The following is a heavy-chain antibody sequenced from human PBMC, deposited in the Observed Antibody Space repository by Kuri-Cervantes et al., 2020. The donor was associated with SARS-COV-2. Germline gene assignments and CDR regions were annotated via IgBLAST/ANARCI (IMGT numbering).Heavy chain of an antibody. Sequence: ASVQVSCKVSGYTLTELSMHWVRQAPGKGLEWMGGFDPEDGETIYAQKFQGRVNMTEDTSTDTAYMELSSLKSEDTAVYYCARGDGIAARRSYYYYMDVWGKGTTVTVSS. CDR3: ARGDGIAARRSYYYYMDV. J-gene: IGHJ6*03. D-gene: IGHD6-6*01. V-gene: IGHV1-24*01. CDR1: GYTLTELS. CDR2: FDPEDGET.